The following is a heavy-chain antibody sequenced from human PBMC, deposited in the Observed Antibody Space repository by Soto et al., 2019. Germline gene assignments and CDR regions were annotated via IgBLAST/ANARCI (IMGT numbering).Heavy chain of an antibody. CDR3: ARGTSGWYYDY. V-gene: IGHV4-59*01. J-gene: IGHJ4*02. D-gene: IGHD6-19*01. CDR1: GDSISSYF. Sequence: SETLSLTCTVSGDSISSYFWSWIRQPPGKGLEWIGYIFNSESASYNPSLKSRVTISVDTSKNQLSLKLSSVTAADTAVYYCARGTSGWYYDYWGQGTLVTV. CDR2: IFNSESA.